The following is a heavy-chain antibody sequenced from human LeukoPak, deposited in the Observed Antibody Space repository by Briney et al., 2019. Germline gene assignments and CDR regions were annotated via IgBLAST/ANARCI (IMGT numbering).Heavy chain of an antibody. D-gene: IGHD6-19*01. Sequence: GGSLRLSCAASGFTFSGYGIHWVRQAPGKGLEWVAFLSYDGSNKFYADSVEGRFTISRDNSENTLHLQMNSLKDEDTAVYYCARGLYKNGWYYFDYWGQGTLVTVSS. CDR1: GFTFSGYG. CDR2: LSYDGSNK. J-gene: IGHJ4*02. CDR3: ARGLYKNGWYYFDY. V-gene: IGHV3-33*01.